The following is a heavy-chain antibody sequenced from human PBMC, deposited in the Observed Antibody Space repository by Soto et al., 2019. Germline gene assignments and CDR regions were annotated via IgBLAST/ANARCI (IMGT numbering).Heavy chain of an antibody. V-gene: IGHV4-38-2*02. CDR1: GFAISRGYY. CDR2: IYPSVSS. D-gene: IGHD1-1*01. CDR3: AREKVGTTFFDN. J-gene: IGHJ4*02. Sequence: PSETLSLTCSVSGFAISRGYYWSWVRQPPGKGLEWIGSIYPSVSSYHNPSLATRLRLSFDTSKNQFTLNLTSVTAADTALYFCAREKVGTTFFDNWGQGIQVTVSS.